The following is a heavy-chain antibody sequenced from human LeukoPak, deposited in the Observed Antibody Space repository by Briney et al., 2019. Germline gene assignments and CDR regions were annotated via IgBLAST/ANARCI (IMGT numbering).Heavy chain of an antibody. CDR1: GSTFSSYA. Sequence: ASVKVSCKASGSTFSSYAISWVRQAPGQGLEWMGRIIPIFGTANYAQKFQGRVTITTDESTSTAYMELSSLRSEDTAVYYCARGMAYHSSSWYVYYFDYWGQGTLVTVSS. CDR2: IIPIFGTA. D-gene: IGHD6-13*01. J-gene: IGHJ4*02. V-gene: IGHV1-69*05. CDR3: ARGMAYHSSSWYVYYFDY.